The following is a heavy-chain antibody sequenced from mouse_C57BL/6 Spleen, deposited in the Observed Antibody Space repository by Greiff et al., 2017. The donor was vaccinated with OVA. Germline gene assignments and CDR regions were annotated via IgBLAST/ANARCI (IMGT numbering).Heavy chain of an antibody. V-gene: IGHV1-52*01. CDR1: GYTFTSYW. CDR2: IDPSDSET. D-gene: IGHD1-1*01. J-gene: IGHJ2*01. CDR3: ARKGGFITTVELDY. Sequence: QVQLQQPGAELVRPGSSVKLSCKASGYTFTSYWMHWVKQRPIQGLEWIGNIDPSDSETHYNQKFKDKATLTVDKSSSTAYMQLSSLTSEDSAVYYCARKGGFITTVELDYWGQGTTLTVSS.